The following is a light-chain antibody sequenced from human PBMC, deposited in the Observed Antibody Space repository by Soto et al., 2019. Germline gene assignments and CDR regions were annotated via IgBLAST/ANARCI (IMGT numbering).Light chain of an antibody. Sequence: QSALTQPASVSGSPGQSITISCAGTMRDVGAYNLVSWYQQHPGRVPQLIIYEVRNRPSGISFRFSGSKSGNTASLTISGLQAEDEADYYCSSFTSKSTLIFGGATKVTVL. J-gene: IGLJ2*01. CDR2: EVR. V-gene: IGLV2-14*01. CDR1: MRDVGAYNL. CDR3: SSFTSKSTLI.